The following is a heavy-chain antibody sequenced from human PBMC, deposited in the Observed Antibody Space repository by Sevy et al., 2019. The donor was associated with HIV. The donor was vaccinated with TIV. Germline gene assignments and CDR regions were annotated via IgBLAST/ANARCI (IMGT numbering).Heavy chain of an antibody. CDR1: GGSISSSNW. Sequence: SETLSLTCAVSGGSISSSNWWSWVRQPPGKGLEWIGEIYRSGSTNYNPSLKSRVTISVDKSKNQFSRKLSSVTAADTAVYYCARGPPMIAAAGTHNWFDPWGQGTLVTVSS. V-gene: IGHV4-4*02. J-gene: IGHJ5*02. CDR2: IYRSGST. D-gene: IGHD6-13*01. CDR3: ARGPPMIAAAGTHNWFDP.